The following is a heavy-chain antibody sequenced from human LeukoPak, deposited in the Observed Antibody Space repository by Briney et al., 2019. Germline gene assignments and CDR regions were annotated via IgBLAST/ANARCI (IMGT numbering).Heavy chain of an antibody. J-gene: IGHJ4*02. CDR1: GYTFTHQW. CDR2: IYPRDSDN. D-gene: IGHD3-10*01. CDR3: ARHSDVIGAI. Sequence: GESLRISCKASGYTFTHQWIGWVRQMSGSGLEWMGIIYPRDSDNIYSPSFQGHVTISADTSINTAYLEWSSLEASDTATYYCARHSDVIGAIWGQGTLVTVSS. V-gene: IGHV5-51*01.